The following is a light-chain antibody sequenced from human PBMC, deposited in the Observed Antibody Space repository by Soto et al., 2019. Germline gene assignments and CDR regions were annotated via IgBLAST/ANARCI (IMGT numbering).Light chain of an antibody. CDR3: SSHAGSNNPFV. J-gene: IGLJ1*01. V-gene: IGLV2-8*01. Sequence: QSALTQLPSASGSPGQSVTISCTGSSSDVGAYNFVSWYQQHPGKAPQVLIYYVSKRPAGVPDRFSGSKSGNTASLTASGLQAEDDADYYCSSHAGSNNPFVFGTGTKLTVL. CDR1: SSDVGAYNF. CDR2: YVS.